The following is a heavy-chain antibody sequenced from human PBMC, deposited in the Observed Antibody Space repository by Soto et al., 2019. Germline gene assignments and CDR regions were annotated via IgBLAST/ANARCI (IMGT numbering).Heavy chain of an antibody. CDR3: SHKAWRPDRARPDGCDI. J-gene: IGHJ3*02. CDR2: IIPMTGST. D-gene: IGHD6-6*01. CDR1: GGTFSSYA. V-gene: IGHV1-69*01. Sequence: QVQLVQSGAEVRKPGSSVKVSCKSSGGTFSSYAINWVRQAPGQGLEWMGGIIPMTGSTNYAQKFLDRVTIPSDESTSTVYLELRSLRSDDTAVFYCSHKAWRPDRARPDGCDICGRGTVVSVS.